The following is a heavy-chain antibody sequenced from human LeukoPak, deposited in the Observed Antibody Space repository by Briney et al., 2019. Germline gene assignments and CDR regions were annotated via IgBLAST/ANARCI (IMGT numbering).Heavy chain of an antibody. CDR1: GFPFSTYA. J-gene: IGHJ4*02. CDR2: ITGSGGFT. V-gene: IGHV3-23*01. Sequence: LAGGSLRLSCAASGFPFSTYAMNWVRQAPGKGLEWVSVITGSGGFTQYADSVKGRFTISRDNSKNTVYLQMNSLRVEDTALYYCVRSLDYWGQGTLVTVSS. CDR3: VRSLDY.